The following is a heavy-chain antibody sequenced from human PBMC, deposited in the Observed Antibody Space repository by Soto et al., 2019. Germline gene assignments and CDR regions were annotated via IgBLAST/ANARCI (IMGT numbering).Heavy chain of an antibody. Sequence: SLRLSCAASGFNVGDFAVNWVRQAPGKGLEWVSGISVSDAFIYYADSVRGRFSISRDASENILYLQMNSLRVDDTALYYCTRETVAGITGLDYWGPGTLVTVSS. D-gene: IGHD1-20*01. CDR1: GFNVGDFA. V-gene: IGHV3-23*01. CDR2: ISVSDAFI. J-gene: IGHJ4*02. CDR3: TRETVAGITGLDY.